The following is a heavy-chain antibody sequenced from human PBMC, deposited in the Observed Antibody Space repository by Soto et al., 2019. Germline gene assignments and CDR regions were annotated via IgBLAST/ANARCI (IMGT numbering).Heavy chain of an antibody. D-gene: IGHD5-18*01. CDR3: ASKDTAMGKKGAKWFDT. CDR1: GGSISSSSYY. J-gene: IGHJ5*02. V-gene: IGHV4-39*01. Sequence: XETLSLPRTVSGGSISSSSYYWGWIRQPPGKGLEWIGSIYYSGSTYYNPSLKSRVTISVDTSKNQFSLKLSSVNAADTAVYYCASKDTAMGKKGAKWFDTWGQGTLVTVSS. CDR2: IYYSGST.